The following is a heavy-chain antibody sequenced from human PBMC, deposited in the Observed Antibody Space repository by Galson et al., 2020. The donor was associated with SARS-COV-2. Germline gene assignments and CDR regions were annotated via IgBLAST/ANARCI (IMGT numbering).Heavy chain of an antibody. D-gene: IGHD6-13*01. CDR2: IYYSGSR. CDR1: GGSIGSHY. J-gene: IGHJ4*02. CDR3: ARGAETAAGVFDL. V-gene: IGHV4-59*11. Sequence: TLSLTCSVSGGSIGSHYWSWIRQPPGKGLEWIAYIYYSGSRNYNPSLQSRVTISIDTSKNQFSLNLRSVTAADTAVYYCARGAETAAGVFDLWGQGTLVTVSS.